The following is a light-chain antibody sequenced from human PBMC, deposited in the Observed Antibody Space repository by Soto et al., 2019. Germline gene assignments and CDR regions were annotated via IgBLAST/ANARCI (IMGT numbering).Light chain of an antibody. CDR3: QQIYSTLFT. Sequence: DIQMTQSPSSLSASVGDRVTITCRASQSITTYLNWFQHKPGKAPKLLIYAASNLQSGVPARFSGSGSGSDFTLTISSLQPEDFATYYCQQIYSTLFTFGPGTKVDIK. V-gene: IGKV1-39*01. J-gene: IGKJ3*01. CDR1: QSITTY. CDR2: AAS.